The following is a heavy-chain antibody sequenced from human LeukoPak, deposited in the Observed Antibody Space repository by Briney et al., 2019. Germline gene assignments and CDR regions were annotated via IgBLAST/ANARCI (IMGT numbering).Heavy chain of an antibody. J-gene: IGHJ4*02. D-gene: IGHD6-13*01. Sequence: PGGSLGLSCAASGFTFSSYGMHWVRQAPGKGLEWLAVIWYDGSNKYYADSVKGRFTISRDNSKNTLYLQMNSLRAEDTAVYFCAKDEYSSSFFDYWGQGTLVTVSS. CDR2: IWYDGSNK. CDR3: AKDEYSSSFFDY. CDR1: GFTFSSYG. V-gene: IGHV3-33*06.